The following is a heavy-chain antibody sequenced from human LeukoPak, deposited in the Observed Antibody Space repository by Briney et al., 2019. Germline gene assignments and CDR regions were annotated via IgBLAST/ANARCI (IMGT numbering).Heavy chain of an antibody. CDR1: GYTFTDYY. V-gene: IGHV1-2*02. CDR3: ARANHNDY. J-gene: IGHJ4*02. Sequence: ASVKVSCKASGYTFTDYYMHWVRQAPGQGLEWMGWINPNSGATNYAQKFQGRVTVTRDTSIRTAYMELSSLRSDDTAVYYCARANHNDYCGQGTLVTVSS. CDR2: INPNSGAT. D-gene: IGHD1-14*01.